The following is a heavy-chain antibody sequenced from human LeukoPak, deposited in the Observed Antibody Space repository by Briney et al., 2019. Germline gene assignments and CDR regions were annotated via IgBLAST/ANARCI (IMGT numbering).Heavy chain of an antibody. CDR3: ARLCSGGSCYQIENY. J-gene: IGHJ4*02. D-gene: IGHD2-15*01. CDR1: GGSISSSSYY. CDR2: IYYSGST. V-gene: IGHV4-39*01. Sequence: TSETLSLTCTVSGGSISSSSYYWGWIRQPPGKGLEWIGSIYYSGSTYYNPSLKSRVTISVDTSKNQFSLKLSSVTAADTAVYYCARLCSGGSCYQIENYWGQGTLVTVSS.